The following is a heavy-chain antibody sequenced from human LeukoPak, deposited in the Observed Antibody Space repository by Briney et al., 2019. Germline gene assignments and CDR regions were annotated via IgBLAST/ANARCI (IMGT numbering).Heavy chain of an antibody. D-gene: IGHD4-23*01. CDR1: GGSISSSSYY. CDR3: ARVSEGNFAYYYYYMDV. CDR2: IYYSGST. J-gene: IGHJ6*03. Sequence: SETLSLTCTVSGGSISSSSYYWGWVRQPPGKGLEWIGSIYYSGSTNYNPSLKSRVTISVDTSKNQFSLKLSSVTAADTAVYYCARVSEGNFAYYYYYMDVWGKGTTVTVSS. V-gene: IGHV4-39*07.